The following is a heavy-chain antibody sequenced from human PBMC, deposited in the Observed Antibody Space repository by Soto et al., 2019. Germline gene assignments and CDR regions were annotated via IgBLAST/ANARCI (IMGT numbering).Heavy chain of an antibody. D-gene: IGHD6-6*01. CDR1: GYSFTSYW. CDR3: ARQWLAARPLGAFDI. J-gene: IGHJ3*02. Sequence: GESLKISCKGSGYSFTSYWIGWVRQMPGKGLEWMGIIYPGDSDTRYSPSFQGQVTISADKSISTAYLQWSSLKASDTAMYYCARQWLAARPLGAFDIWGQGTMVTVSS. CDR2: IYPGDSDT. V-gene: IGHV5-51*01.